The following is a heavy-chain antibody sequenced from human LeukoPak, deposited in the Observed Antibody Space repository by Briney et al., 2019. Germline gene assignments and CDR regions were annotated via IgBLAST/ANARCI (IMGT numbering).Heavy chain of an antibody. CDR3: ARGSPPDYCSSTSCYDDY. D-gene: IGHD2-2*01. CDR1: AGSTRGYY. V-gene: IGHV4-59*08. J-gene: IGHJ4*02. Sequence: SETLSLTCIVSAGSTRGYYWSWIRQPPGKGLEWIGYIYYSGSTKYNPSLKSRVTISVDTSERQFSLKLSSVTAADTAAYYCARGSPPDYCSSTSCYDDYWGQGTLVTVSS. CDR2: IYYSGST.